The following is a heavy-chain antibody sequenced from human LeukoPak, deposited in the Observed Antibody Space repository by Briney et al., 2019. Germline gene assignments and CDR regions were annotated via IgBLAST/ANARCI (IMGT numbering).Heavy chain of an antibody. CDR2: IHPGNSDT. V-gene: IGHV5-51*01. J-gene: IGHJ2*01. D-gene: IGHD3-22*01. Sequence: GESLKISCKCSGYSFTSYWDAWVRQVPGKGLEWMGIIHPGNSDTRYSPSFQGQVTISDDKSITTAYLEWSSLKALDTAIYYCARTPGSSDYRGYQDWYFDLWGRGTLVTVSS. CDR1: GYSFTSYW. CDR3: ARTPGSSDYRGYQDWYFDL.